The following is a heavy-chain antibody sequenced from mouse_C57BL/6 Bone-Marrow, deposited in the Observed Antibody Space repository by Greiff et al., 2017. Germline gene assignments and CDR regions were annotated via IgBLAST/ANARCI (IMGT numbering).Heavy chain of an antibody. J-gene: IGHJ1*03. Sequence: QVQLQQPGAELVKPGASVKLSCKASGYTFTSYWMQWVKQRPGQGLEWIGEIDPSDSYTNYNQKFKGKATLTVDTSSSTAYMQLSSLTSEDSAVYYCASDYYGSSNWYFDVWGTGTTVTVSS. CDR1: GYTFTSYW. V-gene: IGHV1-50*01. CDR3: ASDYYGSSNWYFDV. D-gene: IGHD1-1*01. CDR2: IDPSDSYT.